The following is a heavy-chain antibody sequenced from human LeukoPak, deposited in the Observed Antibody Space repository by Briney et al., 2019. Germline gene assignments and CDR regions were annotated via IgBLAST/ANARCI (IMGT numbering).Heavy chain of an antibody. J-gene: IGHJ4*02. V-gene: IGHV4-34*01. CDR2: INHSGST. D-gene: IGHD5-18*01. CDR1: GGSFSGYY. CDR3: ARTGGGYSYGLRGGYYFDY. Sequence: PSETLSLTCAVYGGSFSGYYWSWIRQPPGKGLEWIGEINHSGSTNYNPSLKSRVTISVDTSKNQFSLKLSSVTAADTAVYSCARTGGGYSYGLRGGYYFDYWGQGTLVTVSS.